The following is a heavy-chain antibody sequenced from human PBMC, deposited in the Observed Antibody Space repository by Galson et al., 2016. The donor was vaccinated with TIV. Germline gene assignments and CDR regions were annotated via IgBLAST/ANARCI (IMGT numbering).Heavy chain of an antibody. CDR1: GYTFTSFD. V-gene: IGHV1-8*01. CDR3: ARGHYYDSSGYSFDF. D-gene: IGHD3-22*01. J-gene: IGHJ4*02. CDR2: MSPSNGNT. Sequence: SVKVSCKASGYTFTSFDISWIRQAPGQGLEWMGWMSPSNGNTGYAQKFRGGITMTRHPSTTTVYMEVSGLTSEDTAVDYCARGHYYDSSGYSFDFWGQGTLVTVSS.